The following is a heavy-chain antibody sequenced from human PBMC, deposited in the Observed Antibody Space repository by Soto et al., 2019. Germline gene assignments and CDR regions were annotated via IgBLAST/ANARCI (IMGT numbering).Heavy chain of an antibody. D-gene: IGHD6-19*01. CDR3: SGYSSGWRDAFEI. V-gene: IGHV3-49*03. Sequence: GGSLRLSCTASGFTFGDYAMSWFRQAPGKGLEWVGFIRSKAYGGTTEYAASVKGRFTISRDDSKSIAYLQMNSLKTEDTAVYYWSGYSSGWRDAFEIWGQGIMVTVAS. J-gene: IGHJ3*02. CDR2: IRSKAYGGTT. CDR1: GFTFGDYA.